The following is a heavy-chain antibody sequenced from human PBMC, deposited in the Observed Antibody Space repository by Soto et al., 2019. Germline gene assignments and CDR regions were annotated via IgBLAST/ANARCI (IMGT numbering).Heavy chain of an antibody. V-gene: IGHV3-7*04. CDR2: IKEDGTEI. J-gene: IGHJ4*02. Sequence: GSLRLSCVASGFTFSSHWMNWVRQVPGKGLEWVANIKEDGTEINYVDSVKGRFAISRDNAKNSLYLQMNSLRVDDTAVYHCVRSSGWTGDYWGQGILLTVSS. D-gene: IGHD3-10*01. CDR3: VRSSGWTGDY. CDR1: GFTFSSHW.